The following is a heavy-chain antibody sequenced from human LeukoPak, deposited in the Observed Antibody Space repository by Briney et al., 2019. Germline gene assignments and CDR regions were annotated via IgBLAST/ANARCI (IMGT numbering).Heavy chain of an antibody. CDR2: IFYSGST. Sequence: SETLSLTCTVSGGSISNFYWSWIRQPPGKGLEWIGYIFYSGSTNYNPPLKSRVTISVDTSKNQFSLKLRSVTAADTAVYYCAREGAYTDWGPHFWGQGTLVTVSS. V-gene: IGHV4-59*01. J-gene: IGHJ4*02. CDR3: AREGAYTDWGPHF. D-gene: IGHD3-16*01. CDR1: GGSISNFY.